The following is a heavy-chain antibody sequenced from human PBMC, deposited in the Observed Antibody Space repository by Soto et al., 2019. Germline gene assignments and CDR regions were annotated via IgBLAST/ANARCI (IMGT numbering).Heavy chain of an antibody. CDR2: IIPIFGTA. CDR1: GGTFSSYA. CDR3: ATTYYYGAGRPPHYYGMDV. D-gene: IGHD3-10*01. J-gene: IGHJ6*04. V-gene: IGHV1-69*01. Sequence: QVQLVQSGAEVKKPGSSVKVSCKASGGTFSSYAISWVRQAPGQGLEWMGGIIPIFGTANYAQKFQGRVTITADEATSTAYMELGRLRSEDTAVYYCATTYYYGAGRPPHYYGMDVWSKGTPVTVSS.